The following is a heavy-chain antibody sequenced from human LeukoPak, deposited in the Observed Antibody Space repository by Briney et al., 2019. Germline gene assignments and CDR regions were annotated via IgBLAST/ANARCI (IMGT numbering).Heavy chain of an antibody. J-gene: IGHJ4*02. CDR2: IYYSGST. V-gene: IGHV4-30-4*08. CDR1: GGSISSGDYY. CDR3: ASFLSRYSSSTTHFDY. D-gene: IGHD6-6*01. Sequence: PSETLSLTCTVSGGSISSGDYYWSWIRQPPGKGLEWIGYIYYSGSTYYNPSLKSRVTISVDTSKDQFSLKLSSVTAADTAVYYCASFLSRYSSSTTHFDYWGQGTLVTVSS.